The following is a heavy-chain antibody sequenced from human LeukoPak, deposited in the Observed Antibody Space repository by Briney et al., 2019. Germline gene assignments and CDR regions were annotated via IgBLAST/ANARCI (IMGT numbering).Heavy chain of an antibody. CDR3: ARGGGGWYSDY. V-gene: IGHV4-34*01. D-gene: IGHD6-19*01. J-gene: IGHJ4*02. CDR1: GGSFSGYY. Sequence: SETLSLTCAVYGGSFSGYYWSWIRQPPGKGLEWIGEINHSGSTNYNPSLKSRVTISVDTSKNQFSLKLSSVTAADTAVYYCARGGGGWYSDYWGQGTLVTVSS. CDR2: INHSGST.